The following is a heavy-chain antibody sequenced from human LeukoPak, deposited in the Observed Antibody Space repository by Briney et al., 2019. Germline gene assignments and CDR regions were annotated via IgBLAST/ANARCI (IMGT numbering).Heavy chain of an antibody. Sequence: GGSLRLSCADSGFTFSSYAMTWVRQAPGKGLEWVSTIIGTSGTTYYADSVKGRFTISRDNAKSSLFLQMNSLRAEDTGVYYCARATFSSSGHSYWGQGTLVTVSS. CDR1: GFTFSSYA. CDR3: ARATFSSSGHSY. J-gene: IGHJ4*02. CDR2: IIGTSGTT. V-gene: IGHV3-23*01. D-gene: IGHD6-13*01.